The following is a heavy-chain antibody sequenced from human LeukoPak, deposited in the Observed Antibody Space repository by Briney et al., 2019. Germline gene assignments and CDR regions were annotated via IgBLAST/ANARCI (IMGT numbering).Heavy chain of an antibody. CDR2: INPNSGGT. Sequence: GASVKVSCKASGYTFTGYYMHWVRQAPGQGLEWMGWINPNSGGTNYAQKFQGRVTMTRDTSISTAYMELSGLRSDDTAVYYCAIVRWDILTGYFDYWGQGTLVTVSS. CDR1: GYTFTGYY. V-gene: IGHV1-2*02. J-gene: IGHJ4*02. D-gene: IGHD3-9*01. CDR3: AIVRWDILTGYFDY.